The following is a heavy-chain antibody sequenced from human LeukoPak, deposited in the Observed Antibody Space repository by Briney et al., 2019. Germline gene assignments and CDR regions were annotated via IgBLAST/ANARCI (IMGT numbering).Heavy chain of an antibody. CDR3: ARDLYTADGMDV. CDR1: GGSVSSGSYY. Sequence: SETLSLTCTVSGGSVSSGSYYWSWIRQPPGKGLEWIGYIYYSGSTNYNPSLESRVTISVDTSKNQFSLKLNSVTAADTAVYFCARDLYTADGMDVWGQGTTVTVSS. D-gene: IGHD5-18*01. CDR2: IYYSGST. V-gene: IGHV4-61*01. J-gene: IGHJ6*02.